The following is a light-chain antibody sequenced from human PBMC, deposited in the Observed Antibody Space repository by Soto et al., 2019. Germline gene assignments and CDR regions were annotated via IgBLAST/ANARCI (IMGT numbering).Light chain of an antibody. J-gene: IGLJ1*01. V-gene: IGLV2-14*01. CDR3: SSYTSSSTLYV. CDR1: SSDVGGYNY. CDR2: DVS. Sequence: QSALNQPASVSGSPGQSITISCTGTSSDVGGYNYVSWYQQHPGKAPKLMIYDVSNRPSGVSNLFSGSKSGNTASLTISGLQAEDEADYYCSSYTSSSTLYVFGTGTKLTVL.